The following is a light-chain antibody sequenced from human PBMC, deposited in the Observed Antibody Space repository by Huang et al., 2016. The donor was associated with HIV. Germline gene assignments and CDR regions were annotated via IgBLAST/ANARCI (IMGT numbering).Light chain of an antibody. CDR3: QHYGTSLWT. V-gene: IGKV3-20*01. Sequence: EIVLTQSPGTLSLSPGERATLSCTASQSIISTYLAWYQQKPGQAPRLLIYDASTRATGIPDRFTGSGSGTDFTLTISRLDPEDFAVYYCQHYGTSLWTFGQGTKVEIK. CDR2: DAS. J-gene: IGKJ1*01. CDR1: QSIISTY.